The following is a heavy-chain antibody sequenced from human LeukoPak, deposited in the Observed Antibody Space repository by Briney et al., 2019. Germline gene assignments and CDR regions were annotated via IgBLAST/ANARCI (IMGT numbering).Heavy chain of an antibody. CDR2: ITSSGSNT. CDR3: ARDLGYYAGDY. V-gene: IGHV3-23*01. Sequence: GGSLRLSCAASGFTFSTYAMSWVRQAPGKGLEWVSLITSSGSNTYYADSVKGRFTISRDNSKSTLYLQMNSLRAEDTAVYYCARDLGYYAGDYWGQGTLVTVSS. J-gene: IGHJ4*02. D-gene: IGHD3-3*01. CDR1: GFTFSTYA.